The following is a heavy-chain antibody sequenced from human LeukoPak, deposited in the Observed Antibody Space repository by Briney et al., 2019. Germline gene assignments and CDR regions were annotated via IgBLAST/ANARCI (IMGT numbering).Heavy chain of an antibody. Sequence: GGSLRLSCAASGFTFSSYWMHWVRQAPGKGLVWVSRISTDGSNKNYADSVKGRFTISRDNAKNTLYLQMNSLRAKDTAVYYCARSYGTIVFDYWGQGILVTVSS. CDR3: ARSYGTIVFDY. V-gene: IGHV3-74*01. CDR1: GFTFSSYW. CDR2: ISTDGSNK. D-gene: IGHD1-14*01. J-gene: IGHJ4*02.